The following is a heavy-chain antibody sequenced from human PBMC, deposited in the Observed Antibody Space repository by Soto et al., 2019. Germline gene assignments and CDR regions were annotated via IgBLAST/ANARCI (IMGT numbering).Heavy chain of an antibody. J-gene: IGHJ4*02. CDR3: AKELDYYDNSGYSDY. CDR1: GFTFSSYA. Sequence: EVHLLDSGGGLVQPGGSLRLSCAASGFTFSSYAMNWVRQAPGKGLEWVSAISGSGGSTYYADSVKGRFTISRDNSKNTLYLQMNSLRAEDTAVYYCAKELDYYDNSGYSDYWGQGTLVTVSS. D-gene: IGHD3-22*01. V-gene: IGHV3-23*01. CDR2: ISGSGGST.